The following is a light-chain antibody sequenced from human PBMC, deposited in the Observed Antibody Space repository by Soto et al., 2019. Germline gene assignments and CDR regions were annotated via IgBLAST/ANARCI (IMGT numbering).Light chain of an antibody. V-gene: IGKV3-20*01. CDR1: QSVRSSY. CDR2: GAS. CDR3: QHYDSLS. Sequence: EIVLTQSPGTLSLSPGERATLSCRASQSVRSSYLAWYQQKPGQAPRLLSYGASSRATGIPDRFTGSGSGTDFTLTISRLEPEDFAVYYCQHYDSLSFGQGTRLEIK. J-gene: IGKJ5*01.